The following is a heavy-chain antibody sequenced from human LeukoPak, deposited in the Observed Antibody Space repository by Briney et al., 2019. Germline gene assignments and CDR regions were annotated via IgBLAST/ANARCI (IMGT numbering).Heavy chain of an antibody. CDR1: GGSISSSSYS. V-gene: IGHV4-39*07. CDR2: IYYSGST. Sequence: SETLSLTCTVSGGSISSSSYSWGWIRQPPGKGLEWIGSIYYSGSTYYNPSLKSRVTISVDTSKNQFSLNLNSVTAADTAVYFCARSTSSGYGLSHWGQGTLVTVSS. J-gene: IGHJ4*02. CDR3: ARSTSSGYGLSH. D-gene: IGHD6-13*01.